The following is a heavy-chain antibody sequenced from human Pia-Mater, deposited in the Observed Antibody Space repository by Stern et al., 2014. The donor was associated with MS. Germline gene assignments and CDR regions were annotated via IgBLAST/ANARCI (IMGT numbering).Heavy chain of an antibody. J-gene: IGHJ6*02. D-gene: IGHD2-15*01. Sequence: VQLVQSGAEVKKPGASVKVSCKASGYTFTGYYMHWVRQAPGQGLEWMGRINPTSGGTNYAQKFQGRVTMTRDTSISTAYMELSRLRSDDTAVYYCARSNYCSGGSCYYYYGMDVWGQGTTVTVSS. CDR3: ARSNYCSGGSCYYYYGMDV. V-gene: IGHV1-2*06. CDR2: INPTSGGT. CDR1: GYTFTGYY.